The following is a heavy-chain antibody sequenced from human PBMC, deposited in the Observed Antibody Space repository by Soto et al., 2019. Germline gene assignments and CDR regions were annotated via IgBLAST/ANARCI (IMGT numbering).Heavy chain of an antibody. CDR3: ANSYDSNYGMDV. J-gene: IGHJ6*02. D-gene: IGHD3-22*01. Sequence: GGSLRLSCAASGFTFSSYAMSWVRQAPGKGLEWVSAISGSGGSTYYADSVKGRFTISRDNSKNTLYLQMNSLRAEDTAVYYCANSYDSNYGMDVWGQGTTVTVSS. V-gene: IGHV3-23*01. CDR1: GFTFSSYA. CDR2: ISGSGGST.